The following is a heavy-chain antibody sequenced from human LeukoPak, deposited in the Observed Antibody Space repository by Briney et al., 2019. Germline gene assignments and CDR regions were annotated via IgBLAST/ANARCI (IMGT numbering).Heavy chain of an antibody. CDR3: ARHAMVAAPIDY. CDR2: MYHSGNT. Sequence: SEPLSLTCTVSGGSISSSGYYWGWIRQPPGKGLEWIGTMYHSGNTYYNPSLKSRVIISVDTSKNQFSLKLSSVTAADTAVYYCARHAMVAAPIDYWGQGTLVTVSS. CDR1: GGSISSSGYY. V-gene: IGHV4-39*01. D-gene: IGHD2-15*01. J-gene: IGHJ4*02.